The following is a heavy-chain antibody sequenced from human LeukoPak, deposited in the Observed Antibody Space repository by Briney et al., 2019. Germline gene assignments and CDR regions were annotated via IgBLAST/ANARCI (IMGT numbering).Heavy chain of an antibody. J-gene: IGHJ5*02. D-gene: IGHD2-8*02. V-gene: IGHV4-59*08. CDR2: IYYSGST. CDR1: GGSISSYY. Sequence: SETLSLTCTVSGGSISSYYWSWIRQPPGKGLEWIGYIYYSGSTNYNPSLKSRVTISVETSKNQFSLKLSSVTAADTAVYYCARHLVWFDPWGQGTLVTVSS. CDR3: ARHLVWFDP.